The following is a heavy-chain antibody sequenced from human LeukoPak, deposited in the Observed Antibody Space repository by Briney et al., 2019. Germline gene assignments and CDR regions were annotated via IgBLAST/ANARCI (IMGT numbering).Heavy chain of an antibody. CDR2: ISYDGSNK. Sequence: PGRSLRLSCAASGFTFSSYSMHWVRQAPGKGLEWVAVISYDGSNKYYADSVKGRFTISRDNSKNTLYLQMNSLRAEDTAVYYCAKPYYYGSGSTNWFDPWGQGTLVTVSS. CDR3: AKPYYYGSGSTNWFDP. V-gene: IGHV3-30*18. CDR1: GFTFSSYS. D-gene: IGHD3-10*01. J-gene: IGHJ5*02.